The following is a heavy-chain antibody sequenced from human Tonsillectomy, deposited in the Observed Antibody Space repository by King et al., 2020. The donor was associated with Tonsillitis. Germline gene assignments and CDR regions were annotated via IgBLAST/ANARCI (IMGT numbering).Heavy chain of an antibody. CDR3: GRDFSSGWPRGLDY. CDR1: GFIFSNYG. CDR2: IWYDGTKE. D-gene: IGHD6-19*01. V-gene: IGHV3-33*01. J-gene: IGHJ4*02. Sequence: QVQLVESGGGVVQPGRSLRLSCAASGFIFSNYGMHWVRQAPRKGLEWAAAIWYDGTKEYYADSVKGRFTISRDNDKNTVYLQMNSLRAEDTAVYYCGRDFSSGWPRGLDYWGQGTLVTVSS.